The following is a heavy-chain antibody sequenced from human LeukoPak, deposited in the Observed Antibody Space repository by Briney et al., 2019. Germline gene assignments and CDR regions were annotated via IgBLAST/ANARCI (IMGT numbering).Heavy chain of an antibody. D-gene: IGHD5-24*01. V-gene: IGHV3-11*04. Sequence: GGSLRLSCAASGFTFSDSYMTWVRQAPGKGVERVAYISGSGHDINYSDSVKGRFTISRDNAKNSLYLQMSSLRVEDTAVYYCARVRPKMATIQSYAFDIWGQGTMVTVSS. CDR2: ISGSGHDI. CDR1: GFTFSDSY. CDR3: ARVRPKMATIQSYAFDI. J-gene: IGHJ3*02.